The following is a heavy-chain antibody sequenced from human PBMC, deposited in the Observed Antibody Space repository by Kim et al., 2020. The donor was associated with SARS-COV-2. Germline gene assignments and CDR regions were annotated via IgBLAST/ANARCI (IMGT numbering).Heavy chain of an antibody. V-gene: IGHV3-30*04. Sequence: GGSLRLSCAASGFTFSTYSMHWVRQAPGKGLEWVAVISYDGSNKYNDDSVKGRFTISRDNSKNTLYLQMNSLTAEDTAVYYCARGYHSGGGSYRGMDV. CDR2: ISYDGSNK. D-gene: IGHD3-10*01. CDR3: ARGYHSGGGSYRGMDV. J-gene: IGHJ6*01. CDR1: GFTFSTYS.